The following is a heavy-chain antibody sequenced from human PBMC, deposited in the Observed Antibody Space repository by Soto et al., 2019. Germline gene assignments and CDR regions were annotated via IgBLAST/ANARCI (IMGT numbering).Heavy chain of an antibody. J-gene: IGHJ6*02. CDR1: GDSFTSYW. CDR3: ASCPADYYYGMDV. V-gene: IGHV5-10-1*01. CDR2: IDPSDSYT. Sequence: GESLKISCKGSGDSFTSYWMSWVRQMPGKGLGWMGRIDPSDSYTNYSPSFQGHVTISADKSISTAYLQWSSLKASDTAMYYCASCPADYYYGMDVWGQGTTVTVYS. D-gene: IGHD2-2*01.